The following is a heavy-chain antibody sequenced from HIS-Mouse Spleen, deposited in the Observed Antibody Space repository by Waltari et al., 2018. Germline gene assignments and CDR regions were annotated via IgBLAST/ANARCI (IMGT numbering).Heavy chain of an antibody. Sequence: QVQLVESGGGVFQPGRSLSLSCAASGFTFSSYAMHWVRQAPGKGLEWEPVIAYDGSYNAYADYVKGRFSISRDNSKNTQYLQMNSQGAEDTAGYYCAKASSGWRDYWGKGTLVTVSS. CDR3: AKASSGWRDY. D-gene: IGHD6-19*01. J-gene: IGHJ4*02. CDR2: IAYDGSYN. V-gene: IGHV3-30*18. CDR1: GFTFSSYA.